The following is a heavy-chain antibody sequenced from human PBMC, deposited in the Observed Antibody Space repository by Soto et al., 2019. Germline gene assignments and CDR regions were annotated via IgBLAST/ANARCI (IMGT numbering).Heavy chain of an antibody. Sequence: SETLSLTCTVSGGSISSYYWSWIRQPPGKGLEWIGYIYYSGSTNYNPSLKSRVTISVDTSKNQFSLKLSSVTAADTAVYYCARWYNWNDAVWFDPWGQGTLVTVSS. V-gene: IGHV4-59*01. J-gene: IGHJ5*02. CDR2: IYYSGST. CDR1: GGSISSYY. D-gene: IGHD1-1*01. CDR3: ARWYNWNDAVWFDP.